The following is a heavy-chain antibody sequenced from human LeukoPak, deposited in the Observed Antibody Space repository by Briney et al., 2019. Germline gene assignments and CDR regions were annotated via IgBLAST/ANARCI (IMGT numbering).Heavy chain of an antibody. Sequence: GGSLRLSCAASGFTFSSYSMNWVRQAPGKGLEWVSYISSSSSTIYYADSVKGRFTISRDNAKYSLYLQMNSLRDEDTAVYYCARPWNYYYYYDTDVGGQGTTVTVSS. CDR2: ISSSSSTI. V-gene: IGHV3-48*02. D-gene: IGHD1-1*01. CDR3: ARPWNYYYYYDTDV. J-gene: IGHJ6*02. CDR1: GFTFSSYS.